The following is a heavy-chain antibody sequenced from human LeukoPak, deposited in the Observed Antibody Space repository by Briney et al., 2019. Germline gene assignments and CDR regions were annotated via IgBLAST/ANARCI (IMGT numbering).Heavy chain of an antibody. Sequence: SVKVSCKASGGTFSSYAISWVRQAPGQGLEWMGGIIPIFGTANYAQKFQGRVTITADESTRTAYMELSSLRSEDTAVYYCARDPIEDRDVFCSGGTCYSRGNGMDVWGQGTTVTVSS. D-gene: IGHD2-15*01. CDR2: IIPIFGTA. CDR1: GGTFSSYA. CDR3: ARDPIEDRDVFCSGGTCYSRGNGMDV. V-gene: IGHV1-69*13. J-gene: IGHJ6*02.